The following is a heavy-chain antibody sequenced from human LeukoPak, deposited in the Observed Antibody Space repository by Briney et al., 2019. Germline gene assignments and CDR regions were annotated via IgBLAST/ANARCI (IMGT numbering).Heavy chain of an antibody. J-gene: IGHJ4*02. CDR2: ISDSGDST. D-gene: IGHD6-13*01. CDR1: GFSLSSYA. Sequence: GGSLRLSCAASGFSLSSYAMSWVRQAPGKGLEWVSAISDSGDSTFYSDSVKGRFTISRDNSKNTLYLQMNSLRAEDTAVYYCVNDPDISTWQFDYWGQGTLVTVSS. CDR3: VNDPDISTWQFDY. V-gene: IGHV3-23*01.